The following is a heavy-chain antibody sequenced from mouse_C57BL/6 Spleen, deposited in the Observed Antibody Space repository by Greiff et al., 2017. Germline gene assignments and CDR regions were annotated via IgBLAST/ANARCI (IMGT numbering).Heavy chain of an antibody. CDR3: ARDDGSSYVGWYFDV. CDR1: GFTFSDYY. Sequence: EVQLVESEGGLVQPGSSMKLSCTASGFTFSDYYMAWVRQVPEKGLEWVANINYDGSSTYYLDSLKSRFIISRDNAKNILYLQMSSLKSEDTATYYCARDDGSSYVGWYFDVWGTGTTVTVSS. J-gene: IGHJ1*03. V-gene: IGHV5-16*01. D-gene: IGHD1-1*01. CDR2: INYDGSST.